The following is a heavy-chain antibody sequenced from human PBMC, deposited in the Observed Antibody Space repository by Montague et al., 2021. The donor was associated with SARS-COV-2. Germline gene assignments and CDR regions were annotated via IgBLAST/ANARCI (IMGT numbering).Heavy chain of an antibody. Sequence: SETLSLTCTVSGGSISSSSYYWGWIRQPPGKGLEWIGSIYYSGSTYYNPSLKSRVIISVDTSKNQFSLKLSSVTAADTAVYYCARPLAYYYGSGSYGHNWFDPWGQGTLVTVSA. J-gene: IGHJ5*01. CDR3: ARPLAYYYGSGSYGHNWFDP. CDR1: GGSISSSSYY. D-gene: IGHD3-10*01. CDR2: IYYSGST. V-gene: IGHV4-39*01.